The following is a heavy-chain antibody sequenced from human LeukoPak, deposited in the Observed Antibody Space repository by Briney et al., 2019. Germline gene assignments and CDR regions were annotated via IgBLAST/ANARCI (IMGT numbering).Heavy chain of an antibody. CDR2: IYYSGST. CDR1: GGSISSYY. J-gene: IGHJ4*02. CDR3: ASWAYCSGGSCYWVQDY. D-gene: IGHD2-15*01. Sequence: SETLSLTCTVSGGSISSYYWGWIRQPPGKGLEWIGYIYYSGSTNYNPSLKSRVTISVDTSKNQFSLKLSSVTAADTAVYYCASWAYCSGGSCYWVQDYWGQGTLVTVSS. V-gene: IGHV4-59*01.